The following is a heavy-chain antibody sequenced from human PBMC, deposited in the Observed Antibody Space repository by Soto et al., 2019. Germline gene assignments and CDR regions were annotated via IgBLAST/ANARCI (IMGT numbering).Heavy chain of an antibody. J-gene: IGHJ4*02. Sequence: GASVKVSCKASGYTFTSYAMHWVRQAPGQRLEWMGWINAGNGNTKYSQKFQGRVTITRDTSASTAYMELSSLRAEDTAVYYCAKRSGYQEAAYLDYWGQGTLVTVSS. CDR1: GYTFTSYA. D-gene: IGHD5-12*01. V-gene: IGHV1-3*01. CDR3: AKRSGYQEAAYLDY. CDR2: INAGNGNT.